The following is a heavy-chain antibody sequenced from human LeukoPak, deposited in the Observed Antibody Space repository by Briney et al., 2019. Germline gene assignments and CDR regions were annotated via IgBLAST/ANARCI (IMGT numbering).Heavy chain of an antibody. CDR1: GGSFSGYY. CDR2: INHSGST. D-gene: IGHD3-16*02. CDR3: ARGPLDY. Sequence: SETLSLTCAVYGGSFSGYYWSWIRQPPGKGLEWIGEINHSGSTNYNPSLKSRVTISVDTSKNQFSLKLSSVTAADTAVYYCARGPLDYWGQGTLVTVSS. V-gene: IGHV4-34*01. J-gene: IGHJ4*02.